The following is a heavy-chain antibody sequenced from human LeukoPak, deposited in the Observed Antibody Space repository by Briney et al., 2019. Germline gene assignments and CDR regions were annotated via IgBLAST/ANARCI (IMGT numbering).Heavy chain of an antibody. V-gene: IGHV1-69*01. CDR2: IIPIFGTA. J-gene: IGHJ4*02. Sequence: SVKLSCKASAGTFSSYAISWVRQAPGQGLEWMGGIIPIFGTANYAQKFQGRVTITADESTSTAYMELSSLSSEDTAVYYCARAEYSSSWFDYWGQGTLVTVSS. D-gene: IGHD6-13*01. CDR3: ARAEYSSSWFDY. CDR1: AGTFSSYA.